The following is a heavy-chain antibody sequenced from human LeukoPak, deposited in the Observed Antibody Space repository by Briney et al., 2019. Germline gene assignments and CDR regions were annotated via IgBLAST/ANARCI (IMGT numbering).Heavy chain of an antibody. Sequence: GGSLRLSCAASGFTFSSYAMSWVRQAPGKGLEWVSAISCSGGSTYYADSVKGRFTISRDNSKNTLYLQMKSLRAEDTAVYYSARDVYYGSGRILRSTAYGMDVWRQGTTVSVSS. V-gene: IGHV3-23*01. J-gene: IGHJ6*02. CDR1: GFTFSSYA. D-gene: IGHD3-10*01. CDR3: ARDVYYGSGRILRSTAYGMDV. CDR2: ISCSGGST.